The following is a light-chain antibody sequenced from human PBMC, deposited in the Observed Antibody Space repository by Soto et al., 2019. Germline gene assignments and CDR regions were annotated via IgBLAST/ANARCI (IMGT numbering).Light chain of an antibody. Sequence: DIQMSQSPSSLSASVGDRFTITCRARQTINTYLNWYQQTPGTAPKLLIYDASSLQSGVPSRFSGSGSGTDFTLTISSLQPEDFATYYCQQLNSYPRTFGQGTRLEI. CDR1: QTINTY. J-gene: IGKJ5*01. CDR3: QQLNSYPRT. CDR2: DAS. V-gene: IGKV1-39*01.